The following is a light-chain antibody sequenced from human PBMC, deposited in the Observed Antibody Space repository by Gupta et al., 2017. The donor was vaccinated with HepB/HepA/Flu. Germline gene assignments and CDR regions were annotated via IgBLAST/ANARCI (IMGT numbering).Light chain of an antibody. CDR2: DVS. Sequence: QSALTQPASVSGSPGQSITISCTGTSSDVGGYNYVSWYQQHPGKAPKLMIYDVSNRPSGVSNRFAGSKSGNTASLTISGLQAEDEADYYCSSYTTISPLVFGGGTKRTVL. V-gene: IGLV2-14*01. J-gene: IGLJ3*02. CDR3: SSYTTISPLV. CDR1: SSDVGGYNY.